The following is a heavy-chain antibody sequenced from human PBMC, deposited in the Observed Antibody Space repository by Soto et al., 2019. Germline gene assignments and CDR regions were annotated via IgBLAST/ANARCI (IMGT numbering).Heavy chain of an antibody. Sequence: QVQLVESGGGVVQPGRSLRLSCAASGFTFSSYGMHWVRQAPGKGLEWVAVISYDGSNKYYADSVKGRFTISRDNSKNTLYLQMNSLRAEDTAVYYCAKDRYGSGSYPTRPDYWGQGTLVTVSS. CDR1: GFTFSSYG. CDR2: ISYDGSNK. D-gene: IGHD3-10*01. J-gene: IGHJ4*02. CDR3: AKDRYGSGSYPTRPDY. V-gene: IGHV3-30*18.